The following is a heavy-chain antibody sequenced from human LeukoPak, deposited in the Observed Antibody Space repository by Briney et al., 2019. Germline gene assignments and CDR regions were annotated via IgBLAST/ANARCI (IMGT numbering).Heavy chain of an antibody. CDR3: ARVTWSSSSGDP. D-gene: IGHD6-13*01. V-gene: IGHV4-34*01. CDR1: GGSFSGYY. J-gene: IGHJ5*02. Sequence: SETLSLTCAVYGGSFSGYYWSWIRQPPGKGLEWIGEINHSGSTNYNPSLKSRVTISVDTSKNQFSLKLSSVTAADTAVYYCARVTWSSSSGDPWGQGTLVTVSS. CDR2: INHSGST.